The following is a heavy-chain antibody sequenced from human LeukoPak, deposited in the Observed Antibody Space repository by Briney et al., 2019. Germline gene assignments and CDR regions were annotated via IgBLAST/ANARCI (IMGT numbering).Heavy chain of an antibody. CDR3: ARVSPNTVTTLQYFDY. J-gene: IGHJ4*02. CDR1: GFTFSSYW. D-gene: IGHD4-17*01. V-gene: IGHV3-7*01. CDR2: IEQDGSEQ. Sequence: GGSLRLSCAASGFTFSSYWMSWVRQAPGKGLEWVANIEQDGSEQFYVDSVKGRFTISRDNAKNSVDLQMNSLRPEDTAMYYCARVSPNTVTTLQYFDYWGQGTLVTVSS.